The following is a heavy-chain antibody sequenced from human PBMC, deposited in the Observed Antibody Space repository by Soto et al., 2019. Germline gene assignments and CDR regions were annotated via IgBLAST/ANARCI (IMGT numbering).Heavy chain of an antibody. Sequence: GGSLRLSCAASGVTFSSYAMHYVLQSPGKELEWVAVISYDGSNKYYADSVKGRFTISRDNSKNTLYLQMNSLRAEDTAVYYCARDSLWRVATIPYGLDVWGQGTTVIVSS. CDR1: GVTFSSYA. CDR2: ISYDGSNK. J-gene: IGHJ6*01. D-gene: IGHD5-12*01. V-gene: IGHV3-30-3*01. CDR3: ARDSLWRVATIPYGLDV.